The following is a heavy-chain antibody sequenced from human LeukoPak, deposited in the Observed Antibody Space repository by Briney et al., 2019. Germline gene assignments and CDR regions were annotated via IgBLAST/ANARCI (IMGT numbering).Heavy chain of an antibody. Sequence: SVKVSCKASGGTFSSYAISWVRQAPGQGLEWMGGIIPIFGTANYAQKFQGRVTITADESTSTAYVELSSLRSEDTAVYYCAYYYDSSGYYYPVPYGMDVWGQGTTVTVSS. CDR1: GGTFSSYA. CDR2: IIPIFGTA. D-gene: IGHD3-22*01. CDR3: AYYYDSSGYYYPVPYGMDV. V-gene: IGHV1-69*13. J-gene: IGHJ6*02.